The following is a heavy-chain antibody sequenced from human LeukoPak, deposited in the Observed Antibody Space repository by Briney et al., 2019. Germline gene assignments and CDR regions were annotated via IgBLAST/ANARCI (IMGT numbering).Heavy chain of an antibody. J-gene: IGHJ4*02. Sequence: GGSLRLSCAASGFTFSNYAMNWVHQAPGKGLEWVAYISTSSSTIYYADSVKGRFTISRDNAKNSLYLQMHSLRDEDTAVYYCARGYLYFDYWGQGTLVTVSS. CDR3: ARGYLYFDY. CDR1: GFTFSNYA. D-gene: IGHD2-2*01. CDR2: ISTSSSTI. V-gene: IGHV3-48*02.